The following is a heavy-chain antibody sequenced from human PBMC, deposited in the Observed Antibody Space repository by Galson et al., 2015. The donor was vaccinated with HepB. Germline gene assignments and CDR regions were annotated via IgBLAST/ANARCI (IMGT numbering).Heavy chain of an antibody. D-gene: IGHD6-13*01. V-gene: IGHV3-23*01. CDR2: ISGSGGST. CDR1: GFTFSSYA. CDR3: AKDPYSSSWLSRNWFDP. J-gene: IGHJ5*02. Sequence: SLRLSCAASGFTFSSYAMSWVRQAPGKGLEWVSAISGSGGSTYYADSVKGRFTISRDNSKNTLFLQMNSLRAEDTAIYYCAKDPYSSSWLSRNWFDPWGQGTLVTVSS.